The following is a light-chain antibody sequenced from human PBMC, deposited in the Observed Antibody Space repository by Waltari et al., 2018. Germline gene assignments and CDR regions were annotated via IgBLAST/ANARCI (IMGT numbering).Light chain of an antibody. CDR1: QSVDNY. V-gene: IGKV3-11*01. Sequence: DIVLTQSPATLSLSPGVGATLSCRASQSVDNYLAWYQQKPGQAPRLLIYDASNRATGIPARFSGSGSGTDFTLTISSLEPEDFGVYYCHQRGNWPRTFGQGTKVEIK. J-gene: IGKJ1*01. CDR3: HQRGNWPRT. CDR2: DAS.